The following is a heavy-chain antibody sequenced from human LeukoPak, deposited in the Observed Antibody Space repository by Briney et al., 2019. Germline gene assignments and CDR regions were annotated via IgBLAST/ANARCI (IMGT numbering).Heavy chain of an antibody. CDR3: ARDGSGNSNYFDY. Sequence: PSETLSLTCTVSGGSIRSYYWSWIRQPPGKGLQWIGFIYYTGSTHYNPSLKSGVTISVDTSKNQFSLKLSSVTAADTAVYYCARDGSGNSNYFDYWGQGTLVTVSS. V-gene: IGHV4-59*12. D-gene: IGHD3-10*01. CDR1: GGSIRSYY. J-gene: IGHJ4*02. CDR2: IYYTGST.